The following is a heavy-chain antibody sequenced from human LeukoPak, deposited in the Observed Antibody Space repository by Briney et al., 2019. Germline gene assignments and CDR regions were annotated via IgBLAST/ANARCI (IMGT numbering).Heavy chain of an antibody. D-gene: IGHD3-10*01. V-gene: IGHV3-74*01. CDR3: ARVNTMVRGVMSPWYYYYGMDV. Sequence: GGSLRLSCAASGFTFSSYWMHWVRQAPGKGLVWVSRINSDGSSTSYADSVKGRFTISRDNAKNTLYLQMNSLRAEDTAVYYCARVNTMVRGVMSPWYYYYGMDVWGKGTTVTVPS. CDR1: GFTFSSYW. CDR2: INSDGSST. J-gene: IGHJ6*04.